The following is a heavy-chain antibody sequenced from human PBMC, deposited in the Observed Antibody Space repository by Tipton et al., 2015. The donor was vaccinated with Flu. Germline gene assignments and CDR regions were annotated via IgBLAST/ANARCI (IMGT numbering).Heavy chain of an antibody. CDR2: INGYGSDT. CDR3: VPFEWGSTPEGH. J-gene: IGHJ4*02. D-gene: IGHD3-3*01. CDR1: GFTFSSYW. Sequence: GSLRLSCAASGFTFSSYWMHWVRQAPGKGPVWLARINGYGSDTGYADSVKGRFTISRDNAKSTLYLQMNRLRAEDTGVYYCVPFEWGSTPEGHWGQGTPVTVSS. V-gene: IGHV3-74*01.